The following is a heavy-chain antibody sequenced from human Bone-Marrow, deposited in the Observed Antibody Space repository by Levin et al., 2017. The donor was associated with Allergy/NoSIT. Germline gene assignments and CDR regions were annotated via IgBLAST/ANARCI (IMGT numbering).Heavy chain of an antibody. CDR3: VQGTGGDY. D-gene: IGHD1-1*01. V-gene: IGHV3-23*01. CDR1: GFNFNNRA. CDR2: ILHIDGST. Sequence: QSGGSLRLSCAASGFNFNNRAMSWVRQAPGKGLEWVSSILHIDGSTWYVESVKGRFTISRDNSKNTLYLQMTSLRAEDTARYYCVQGTGGDYWGQGTLVTVSS. J-gene: IGHJ4*02.